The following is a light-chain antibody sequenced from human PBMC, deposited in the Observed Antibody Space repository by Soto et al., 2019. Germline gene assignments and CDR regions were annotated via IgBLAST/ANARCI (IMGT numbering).Light chain of an antibody. J-gene: IGLJ1*01. Sequence: QSALTQPASVSGSPGQSITISCTGTSSDVDNYNYVSWYQHHPGKAPKLMIYEVSNRPSGVSNRFSGSKSGNTASLTISGLQAEDEADYYCCSLTTSHTYVFGSGTKVTVL. CDR2: EVS. V-gene: IGLV2-14*01. CDR1: SSDVDNYNY. CDR3: CSLTTSHTYV.